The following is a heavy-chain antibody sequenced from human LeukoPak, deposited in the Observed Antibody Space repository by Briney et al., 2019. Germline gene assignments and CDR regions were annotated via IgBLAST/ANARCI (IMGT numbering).Heavy chain of an antibody. CDR3: ARVPREVIGDRRNYFDY. D-gene: IGHD2/OR15-2a*01. Sequence: SETLSLTCTVSGTSVTSGTYYWTWIRQHPVKGLEWIGYIYYSGSTYYNPSLKSQVTISVDTSKNQFSLKLSSVTAADTAVYYCARVPREVIGDRRNYFDYWGQGTLVTVSS. J-gene: IGHJ4*02. V-gene: IGHV4-30-4*08. CDR2: IYYSGST. CDR1: GTSVTSGTYY.